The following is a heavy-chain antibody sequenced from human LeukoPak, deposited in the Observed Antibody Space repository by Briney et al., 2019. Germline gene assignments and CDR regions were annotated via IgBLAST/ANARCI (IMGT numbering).Heavy chain of an antibody. CDR3: ATSLPPEKYGDPGY. CDR2: IYTSGSP. CDR1: SGFISSYY. J-gene: IGHJ4*02. Sequence: PSETLSLTCSVSSGFISSYYWSWIRQPAGKGLEWIGRIYTSGSPNYNPSLKSRVTMSVDTSKNQFSLKLSSVTAADTAVYYCATSLPPEKYGDPGYWGQGTLVTVSS. D-gene: IGHD4-17*01. V-gene: IGHV4-4*07.